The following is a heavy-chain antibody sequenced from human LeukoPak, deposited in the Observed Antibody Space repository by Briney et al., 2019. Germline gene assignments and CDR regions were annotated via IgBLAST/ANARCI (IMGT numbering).Heavy chain of an antibody. CDR3: ARGSTYYDFLGY. Sequence: ASVKASCKASGGTFSSYAISWVRQAPGQGLEWMGGIIPIFGTANYAQKFQGRVTITADESTSTAYMELSSLRSEDTAVYYCARGSTYYDFLGYWGQGTLVTVSS. V-gene: IGHV1-69*13. CDR1: GGTFSSYA. CDR2: IIPIFGTA. J-gene: IGHJ4*02. D-gene: IGHD3-3*01.